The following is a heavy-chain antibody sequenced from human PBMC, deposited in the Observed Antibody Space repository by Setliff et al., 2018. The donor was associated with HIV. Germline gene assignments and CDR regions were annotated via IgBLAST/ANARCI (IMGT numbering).Heavy chain of an antibody. J-gene: IGHJ4*02. CDR3: ARSYFDMMTGYYAFDY. CDR1: GGSINNKY. Sequence: SETLSLTCTVSGGSINNKYWSWIRQPAGKGLEWIGRIYSGGNTNYNPSLKSRVVMSVDTSKNQFSLKLTSVTAADTATYYCARSYFDMMTGYYAFDYWGQGTPVTVSS. CDR2: IYSGGNT. V-gene: IGHV4-4*07. D-gene: IGHD3-9*01.